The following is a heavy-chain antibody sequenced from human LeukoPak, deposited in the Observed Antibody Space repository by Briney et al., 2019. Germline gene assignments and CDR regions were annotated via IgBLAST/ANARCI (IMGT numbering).Heavy chain of an antibody. Sequence: GASVKVSCKASGYTFTSYGISRVRQAPGQGLEWMGWISAYNSNTNYAQKLQGRVAMTTDTSTSTAYMELRSLRSDDTAVYYCARHAVGWFGELSQYYFDYWGQGTLVTVSS. CDR3: ARHAVGWFGELSQYYFDY. CDR2: ISAYNSNT. V-gene: IGHV1-18*01. D-gene: IGHD3-10*01. CDR1: GYTFTSYG. J-gene: IGHJ4*02.